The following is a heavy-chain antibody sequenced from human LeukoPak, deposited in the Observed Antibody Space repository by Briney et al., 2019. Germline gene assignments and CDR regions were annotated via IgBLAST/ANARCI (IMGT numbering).Heavy chain of an antibody. CDR1: GFTFSSYA. CDR2: ISGSGGST. V-gene: IGHV3-23*01. CDR3: AKDVIVVVPAATFDY. D-gene: IGHD2-2*01. Sequence: GGSLRLSCAASGFTFSSYAMSWVRQAPGKGLEWVSAISGSGGSTYYADSVKGRFTISRDNSKSTLYLQMNSLRAEDTAVYYCAKDVIVVVPAATFDYWGQGTLVTVSS. J-gene: IGHJ4*02.